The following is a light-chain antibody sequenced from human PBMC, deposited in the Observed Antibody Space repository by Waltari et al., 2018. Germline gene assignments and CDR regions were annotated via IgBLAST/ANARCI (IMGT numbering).Light chain of an antibody. CDR2: AVS. CDR3: QQYNKWPPIT. V-gene: IGKV3-15*01. Sequence: EIVMTQSPATLSVSLGERVTLSCRASESVSSNIAWYQQKPGQVPRLVMYAVSTRATGIPARFRGSGSGTGFTLTISSLQSEDFAVYYCQQYNKWPPITFGQGTRLEIK. J-gene: IGKJ5*01. CDR1: ESVSSN.